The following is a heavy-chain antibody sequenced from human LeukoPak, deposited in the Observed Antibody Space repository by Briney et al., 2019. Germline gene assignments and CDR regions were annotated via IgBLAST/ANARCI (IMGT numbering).Heavy chain of an antibody. Sequence: GGSLRLSCAASGFTFSWDWMHWVRQVPGKGLVWVSRIDTDGSGTTYADSVKGRFTISRDNAKNTLYLQMNSLTAEDTAVYYCVRGQLWSYYHDYWGQGTLVTVSS. CDR2: IDTDGSGT. CDR1: GFTFSWDW. V-gene: IGHV3-74*01. J-gene: IGHJ4*02. CDR3: VRGQLWSYYHDY. D-gene: IGHD5-18*01.